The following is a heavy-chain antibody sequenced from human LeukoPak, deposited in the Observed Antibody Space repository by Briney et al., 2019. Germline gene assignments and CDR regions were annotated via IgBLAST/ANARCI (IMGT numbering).Heavy chain of an antibody. CDR2: INPSGGST. CDR3: ARGGRSSSWLL. CDR1: GYTFTSYY. J-gene: IGHJ4*02. D-gene: IGHD6-13*01. Sequence: ASVKVSCKASGYTFTSYYMHWVRQAPGQGLEWMGIINPSGGSTSYAQKFQGRVTITTDESTSTAYMELSSLRSEDTAVYYCARGGRSSSWLLWGQGTLVTVSS. V-gene: IGHV1-46*01.